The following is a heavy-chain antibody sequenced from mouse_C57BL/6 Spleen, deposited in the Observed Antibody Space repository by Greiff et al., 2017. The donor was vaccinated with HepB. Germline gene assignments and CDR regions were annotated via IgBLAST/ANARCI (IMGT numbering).Heavy chain of an antibody. Sequence: EVKVVESGGGLVQSGRSLRLSCATSGFTFSDFYMEWVRQAPGKGLEWIAASRNKANDYTTEYSASVKGRFIVSRDTSQSILYLQMNALRAEDTAIYYCARDAYNYGSSLAYWGQGTLVTVSA. V-gene: IGHV7-1*01. CDR3: ARDAYNYGSSLAY. J-gene: IGHJ3*01. CDR2: SRNKANDYTT. D-gene: IGHD1-1*01. CDR1: GFTFSDFY.